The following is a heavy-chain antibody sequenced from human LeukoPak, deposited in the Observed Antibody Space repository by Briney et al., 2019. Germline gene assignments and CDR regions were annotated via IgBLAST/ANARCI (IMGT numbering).Heavy chain of an antibody. Sequence: SETLSLTCTVSGGSISSSSYYWGWIRQPPGKGLEWIGSIYYSGSTYYNPSLKSRVTISVDTSKNQFSLKLSYVTAADTAVYYCARGRTGYHLLPTKKDYSYYYMDVWDKGNTVTVSS. J-gene: IGHJ6*03. CDR2: IYYSGST. V-gene: IGHV4-39*01. D-gene: IGHD2-2*01. CDR1: GGSISSSSYY. CDR3: ARGRTGYHLLPTKKDYSYYYMDV.